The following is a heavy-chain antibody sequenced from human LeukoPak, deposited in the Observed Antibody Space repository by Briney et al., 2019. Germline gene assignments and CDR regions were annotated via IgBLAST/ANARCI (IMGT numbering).Heavy chain of an antibody. CDR1: GYTFTSYD. J-gene: IGHJ3*02. CDR3: ARDRGSSGWYGRTFDI. D-gene: IGHD6-19*01. CDR2: MNPNSGNT. V-gene: IGHV1-8*01. Sequence: GASVKVSCKASGYTFTSYDINWVRQATGQGLEWMGWMNPNSGNTGYAQKFQGRVTMTRNTSISTAYMELSRLRSDDTAVYYCARDRGSSGWYGRTFDIWGQGTMVTVSS.